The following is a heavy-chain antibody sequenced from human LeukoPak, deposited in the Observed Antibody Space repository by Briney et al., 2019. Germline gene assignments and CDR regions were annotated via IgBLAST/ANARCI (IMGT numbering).Heavy chain of an antibody. CDR3: ARDLHKTVGSGSYYYYGMDV. J-gene: IGHJ6*02. D-gene: IGHD3-10*01. V-gene: IGHV1-18*04. CDR2: ISAYNGNT. Sequence: ASVKVSCKASGYTFTDYYMHWVRQAPGQGLEWMGWISAYNGNTNYAQKLQGRVTMTTDTSTSTAYMELRSLRSDDTAVYYCARDLHKTVGSGSYYYYGMDVWGQGTTVTVSS. CDR1: GYTFTDYY.